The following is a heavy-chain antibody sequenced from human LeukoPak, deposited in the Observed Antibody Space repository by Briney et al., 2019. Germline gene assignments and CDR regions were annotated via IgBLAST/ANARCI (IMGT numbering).Heavy chain of an antibody. CDR3: ARVTYYDSSGYPRGAFDI. V-gene: IGHV4-61*02. CDR2: IYTSGST. J-gene: IGHJ3*02. Sequence: SQTLSLTCTVSGGSISSGSYYWSWIRQPAGKGLEWIGRIYTSGSTNYNPSLKSRVTISVDTSKNRFSLKLSSVTAADTAVYYCARVTYYDSSGYPRGAFDIWGQGTMVTISS. CDR1: GGSISSGSYY. D-gene: IGHD3-22*01.